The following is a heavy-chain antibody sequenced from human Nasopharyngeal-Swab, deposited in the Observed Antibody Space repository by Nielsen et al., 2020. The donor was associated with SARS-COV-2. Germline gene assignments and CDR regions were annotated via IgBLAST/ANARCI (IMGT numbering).Heavy chain of an antibody. CDR2: IIPIFGTA. CDR1: GGTFSSYA. Sequence: SSVKVSCKASGGTFSSYAISWVRQAPGQGHERMGGIIPIFGTANYAQKFQGRVTITADESTSTAYMELSSLRSEDTAVYYCARAPPGYYDSSGYARFDPWGQGTLVTVSS. J-gene: IGHJ5*02. CDR3: ARAPPGYYDSSGYARFDP. V-gene: IGHV1-69*13. D-gene: IGHD3-22*01.